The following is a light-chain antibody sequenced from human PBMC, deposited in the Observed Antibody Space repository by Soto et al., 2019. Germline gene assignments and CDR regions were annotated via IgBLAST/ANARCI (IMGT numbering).Light chain of an antibody. CDR1: QNISNY. CDR3: HQYGSSPLT. J-gene: IGKJ4*01. CDR2: DVS. Sequence: IVLTQSPAPLSLSPGERATLSCRASQNISNYVIWYQQKPGQAPRLVIYDVSNRAAGIPARFSGSGSGTDFTLTISRLETEDVSVYYCHQYGSSPLTFGGGTKVDI. V-gene: IGKV3-11*01.